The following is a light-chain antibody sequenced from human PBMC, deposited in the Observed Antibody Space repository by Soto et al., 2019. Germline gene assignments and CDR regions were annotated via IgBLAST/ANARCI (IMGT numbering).Light chain of an antibody. J-gene: IGLJ2*01. V-gene: IGLV3-1*01. CDR2: QDS. CDR3: QAWASSTAGVV. Sequence: SYELTQPPSVSVSPGQTASITCSGDKLGDKYACWYQQKPGQSPVLVIYQDSKRPSGIPERFSGSNSGNTATLTISGTQAMDEADYYCQAWASSTAGVVFGGGTEFTVL. CDR1: KLGDKY.